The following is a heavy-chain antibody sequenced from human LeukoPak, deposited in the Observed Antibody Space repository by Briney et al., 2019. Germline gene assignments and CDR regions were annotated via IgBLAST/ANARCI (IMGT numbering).Heavy chain of an antibody. Sequence: SETLSLTCTVSGYSISSGYYWGWIRQPPGKGLEWIGSIYYSGSTYYNPSLKSRVTISVDTSKNQFSLKLSSVTAADTAVYYCARVAKELGQAFDIWGQGTMVTVSS. D-gene: IGHD3-16*01. V-gene: IGHV4-38-2*02. CDR2: IYYSGST. CDR1: GYSISSGYY. J-gene: IGHJ3*02. CDR3: ARVAKELGQAFDI.